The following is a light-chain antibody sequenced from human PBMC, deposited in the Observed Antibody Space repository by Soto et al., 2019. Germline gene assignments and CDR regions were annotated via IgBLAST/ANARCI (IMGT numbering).Light chain of an antibody. CDR2: AAY. Sequence: DIQMNQSPSSLSASVGDTVSITCRASQSIRSHLNWYQQKPGKAHKLLIYAAYRLQSGVPSRFSGSGSGTDFTLTIRRLEPEDLEVYYCQQRSNWPPITCGHGKRVAI. J-gene: IGKJ5*01. CDR1: QSIRSH. V-gene: IGKV1-39*01. CDR3: QQRSNWPPIT.